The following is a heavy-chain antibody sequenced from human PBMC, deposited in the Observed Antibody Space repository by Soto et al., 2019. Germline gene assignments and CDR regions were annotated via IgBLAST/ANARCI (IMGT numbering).Heavy chain of an antibody. J-gene: IGHJ4*02. CDR2: IDLGGNT. D-gene: IGHD2-2*01. V-gene: IGHV3-66*01. CDR1: GFSVTNNY. CDR3: ARGRGSTGYLGREHYFDY. Sequence: EVQVVESGGGLVQPGGSLRLSCAASGFSVTNNYMNWVRQAPGKGLEWVSIIDLGGNTYYADSVKDRFTISRDNSRNTLYLHMDSLRAEATAVYYCARGRGSTGYLGREHYFDYWGQGTLVTVSP.